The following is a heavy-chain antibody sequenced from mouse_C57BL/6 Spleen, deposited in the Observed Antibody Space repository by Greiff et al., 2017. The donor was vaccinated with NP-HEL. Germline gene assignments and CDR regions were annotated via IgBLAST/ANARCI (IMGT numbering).Heavy chain of an antibody. CDR3: ARGDYYDYPLDY. CDR2: IYPGSGNN. Sequence: QVQLQQSGAELVRPGASVKLSCKASGYTFTDYYINWVKQRPGQGLEWIARIYPGSGNNYYNEKFKGKATLTAEKSSSTAYMQLSSLTSEDSAVYFCARGDYYDYPLDYWGQGTTLTVSS. CDR1: GYTFTDYY. V-gene: IGHV1-76*01. J-gene: IGHJ2*01. D-gene: IGHD2-4*01.